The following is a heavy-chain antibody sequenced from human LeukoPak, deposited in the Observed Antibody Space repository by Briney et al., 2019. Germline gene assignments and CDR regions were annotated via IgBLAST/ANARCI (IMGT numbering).Heavy chain of an antibody. CDR3: ARGVVHSGSYSNFDY. CDR2: IYSGGST. Sequence: GALRLSCAASGFTVRSNYMSWVRQAPGKGLEWASVIYSGGSTYYADSVKGRFTISRDNSKNTLYLQMNSLRAEDTAVYYCARGVVHSGSYSNFDYWGQGTLVTVSS. J-gene: IGHJ4*02. D-gene: IGHD1-26*01. CDR1: GFTVRSNY. V-gene: IGHV3-53*01.